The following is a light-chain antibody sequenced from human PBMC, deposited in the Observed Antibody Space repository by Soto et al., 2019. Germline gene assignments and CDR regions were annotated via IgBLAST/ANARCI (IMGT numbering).Light chain of an antibody. J-gene: IGKJ1*01. CDR3: QKYNSVWT. CDR1: LGISNY. Sequence: DIHMIQSPSSLSAPVVDIVTITCLASLGISNYLAWYQQKPGKVPNLLIYAASTLQSGVPSRFSGSGSGTDFTLTISSLQTEDVATYYCQKYNSVWTFGQGTKVDI. CDR2: AAS. V-gene: IGKV1-27*01.